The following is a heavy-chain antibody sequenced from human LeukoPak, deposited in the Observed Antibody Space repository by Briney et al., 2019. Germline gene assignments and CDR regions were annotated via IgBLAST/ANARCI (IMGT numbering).Heavy chain of an antibody. D-gene: IGHD4-17*01. Sequence: GGSLRLSCAASGFTFSTYAMTWVRQAPGKGLEWVTFIRYDGSNKYYADSVKGRFTISRDNAKNSLYLQMNSLRAEDTALYYCARGQDDYGDYFDYWGQGTLVTVSS. V-gene: IGHV3-30*02. J-gene: IGHJ4*02. CDR2: IRYDGSNK. CDR1: GFTFSTYA. CDR3: ARGQDDYGDYFDY.